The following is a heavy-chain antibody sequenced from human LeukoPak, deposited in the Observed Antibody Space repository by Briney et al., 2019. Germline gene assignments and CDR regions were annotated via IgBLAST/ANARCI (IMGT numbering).Heavy chain of an antibody. Sequence: GGSLRLSCAASGFTVSSNYMSWVRQAPGKGLEWVSVIYSGDSTYYADSVKGRFTISRDNSKNTLYLQMNSLRAEDTAVYYCARGMVRGVSAFDYWGQGTIVTVSS. CDR1: GFTVSSNY. J-gene: IGHJ4*02. V-gene: IGHV3-53*01. CDR3: ARGMVRGVSAFDY. D-gene: IGHD3-10*01. CDR2: IYSGDST.